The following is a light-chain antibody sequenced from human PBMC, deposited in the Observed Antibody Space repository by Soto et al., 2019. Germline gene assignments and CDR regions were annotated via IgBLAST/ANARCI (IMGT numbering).Light chain of an antibody. CDR3: GTWDSSLSAWV. CDR1: SSNIGNNY. Sequence: QSVLTQPPSVSAAPGQTVTISCSGSSSNIGNNYVSWYQQLPGTAPKLLIYDNNKRPSGIPDRFSGSKSCTSATLGSTGLQTGDEADYYCGTWDSSLSAWVFGGGTKLTVL. V-gene: IGLV1-51*01. CDR2: DNN. J-gene: IGLJ2*01.